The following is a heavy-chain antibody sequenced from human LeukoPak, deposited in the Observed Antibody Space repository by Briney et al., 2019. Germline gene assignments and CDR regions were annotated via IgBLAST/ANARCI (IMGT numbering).Heavy chain of an antibody. V-gene: IGHV2-5*02. Sequence: SGPTLVNPIETLTLTCTFSGFSLSTSGVGVGWIRQPPGKALEWLALIYWDDDKRYSPSLKSRLTITKVTSTNQVVLAMTNMDRVDTGTYYCAHRRGGYNWNHGDFDYWGQGTLVTVSS. CDR1: GFSLSTSGVG. D-gene: IGHD1-14*01. J-gene: IGHJ4*02. CDR3: AHRRGGYNWNHGDFDY. CDR2: IYWDDDK.